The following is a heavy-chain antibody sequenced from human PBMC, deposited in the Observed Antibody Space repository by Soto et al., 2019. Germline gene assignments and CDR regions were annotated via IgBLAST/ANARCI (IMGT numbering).Heavy chain of an antibody. V-gene: IGHV4-59*01. D-gene: IGHD6-13*01. CDR3: ARDRRVAAAASLGHMDV. CDR1: GGSISSYY. CDR2: IYYSGST. J-gene: IGHJ6*02. Sequence: QVQLQESGPGLVKPSETLSLTCTVSGGSISSYYWSWIRQPPGKGLEWIGYIYYSGSTNYNPSLKSRVTISVDTSKNQFSLKLSSVTAADTAVYYCARDRRVAAAASLGHMDVWGQGTTVTVSS.